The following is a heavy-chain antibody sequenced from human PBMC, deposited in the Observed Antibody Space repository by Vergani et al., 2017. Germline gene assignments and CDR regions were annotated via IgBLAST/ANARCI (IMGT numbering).Heavy chain of an antibody. V-gene: IGHV5-51*01. CDR3: ARPQSSIAAGSFYAFDI. D-gene: IGHD6-25*01. Sequence: EVQLVQSGAEVKKPGESLQISCKGSGYSFTSYWIGWVRQMPGKGLEWMGIIYPGDSDTRYSPSFQGQVTISADKSISTAYLQWSSLKASDTAMYYCARPQSSIAAGSFYAFDIWGQGTMVTVSS. J-gene: IGHJ3*02. CDR1: GYSFTSYW. CDR2: IYPGDSDT.